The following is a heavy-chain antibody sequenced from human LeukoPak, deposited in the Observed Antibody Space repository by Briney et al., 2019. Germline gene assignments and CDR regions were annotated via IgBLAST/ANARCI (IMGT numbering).Heavy chain of an antibody. CDR2: IFSSGSA. V-gene: IGHV4-31*03. CDR1: GGSISIGGYY. CDR3: ARGVGVVTPFDY. Sequence: SETLSLTCTVSGGSISIGGYYWSWIRQHPGKGLEWIGYIFSSGSAYYNPSLKSRAPMSVDTSKNQFSLQLSSVTAADTAVYYCARGVGVVTPFDYWGQGTLVTVSS. D-gene: IGHD2-21*02. J-gene: IGHJ4*02.